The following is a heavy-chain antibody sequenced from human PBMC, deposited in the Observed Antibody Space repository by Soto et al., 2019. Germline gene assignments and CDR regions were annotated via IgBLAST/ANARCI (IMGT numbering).Heavy chain of an antibody. CDR3: ASRVNGYSGFATDC. CDR2: IVPIFGSA. J-gene: IGHJ4*02. D-gene: IGHD5-12*01. Sequence: QVQLVQSGAEVKKPGSSVKVSCKASGGTFNSYGLSWVRQAPGQGLEWMGRIVPIFGSANYAQKFQGRVTITADKSTSTAYRELRSLRSEDTAVYYCASRVNGYSGFATDCWGQGTLVTVSS. V-gene: IGHV1-69*06. CDR1: GGTFNSYG.